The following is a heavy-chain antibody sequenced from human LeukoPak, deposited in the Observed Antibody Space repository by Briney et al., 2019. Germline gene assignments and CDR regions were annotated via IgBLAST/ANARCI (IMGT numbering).Heavy chain of an antibody. Sequence: SVKVSCKASGGTFSSYAISWVRQAPGQGLEWMGGIIPIFGTANYAQKFQGRVTITADESTSTAYMELSSLRSEDTAVYYCARAGYCSSTSCYYYDYHYSMDVWGQGTTVTVSS. J-gene: IGHJ6*02. CDR2: IIPIFGTA. V-gene: IGHV1-69*13. CDR1: GGTFSSYA. D-gene: IGHD2-2*01. CDR3: ARAGYCSSTSCYYYDYHYSMDV.